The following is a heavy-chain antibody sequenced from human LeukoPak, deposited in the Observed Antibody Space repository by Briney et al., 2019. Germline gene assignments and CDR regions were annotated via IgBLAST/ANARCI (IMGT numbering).Heavy chain of an antibody. J-gene: IGHJ4*02. CDR3: ARFHWNRYYDILTGYYYFDY. Sequence: GGSLRLSCAASGFTFSDYYMSWIRQAPGKGLEWVSYISSSRSTIYYADSVKGRFTISRDNAKNSLYLQMNSLRAEDTAVYYCARFHWNRYYDILTGYYYFDYWGQGTLVTVSS. D-gene: IGHD3-9*01. V-gene: IGHV3-11*01. CDR2: ISSSRSTI. CDR1: GFTFSDYY.